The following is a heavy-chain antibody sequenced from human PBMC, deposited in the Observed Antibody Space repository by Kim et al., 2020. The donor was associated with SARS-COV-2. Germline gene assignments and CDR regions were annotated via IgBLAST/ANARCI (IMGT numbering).Heavy chain of an antibody. CDR1: GFTFSSYS. J-gene: IGHJ6*02. V-gene: IGHV3-21*01. CDR2: ISSSSSYI. CDR3: AREGKLLKAHGMDV. D-gene: IGHD2-15*01. Sequence: GGSLRLSCAASGFTFSSYSMNWVRQAPGKGLEWVSSISSSSSYIYYADSVKGRFTISRDNAKNSLYLQMNSLRAEDTAVYYCAREGKLLKAHGMDVWGQGTTVTVSS.